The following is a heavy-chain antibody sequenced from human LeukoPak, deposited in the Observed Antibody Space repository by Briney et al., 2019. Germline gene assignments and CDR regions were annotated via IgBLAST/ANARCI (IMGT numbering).Heavy chain of an antibody. Sequence: GGSLRLSCAASGFTFSSYAMSWVRQAPGKGVEWGSGISGSGGSTYYADSVKGRFTISRDNSKNTLYLQMNSLRAEDTAVYYCAKVWGGYYDSSGYYFDYWGQGTLVTVSS. CDR2: ISGSGGST. J-gene: IGHJ4*02. CDR1: GFTFSSYA. CDR3: AKVWGGYYDSSGYYFDY. V-gene: IGHV3-23*01. D-gene: IGHD3-22*01.